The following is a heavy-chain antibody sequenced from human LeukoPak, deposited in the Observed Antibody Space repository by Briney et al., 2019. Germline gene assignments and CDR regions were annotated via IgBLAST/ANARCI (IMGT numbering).Heavy chain of an antibody. CDR2: MNPNSGNT. CDR3: ARGHKNYGYYYYYYMDV. V-gene: IGHV1-8*01. Sequence: ASVKVSCKASGYTFTIYDINWVRQATGQGLEWMGWMNPNSGNTGYAQKFQGRVTMTRNTSISTAYMELSSLRSEDTAVYYCARGHKNYGYYYYYYMDVWGKGTTVTVSS. J-gene: IGHJ6*03. CDR1: GYTFTIYD. D-gene: IGHD1-7*01.